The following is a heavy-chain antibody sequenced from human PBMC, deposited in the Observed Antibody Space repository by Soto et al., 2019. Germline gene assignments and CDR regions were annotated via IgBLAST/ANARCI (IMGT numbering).Heavy chain of an antibody. CDR3: ARGRSYCSSTSCYRGHYYYGMDV. D-gene: IGHD2-2*02. V-gene: IGHV4-59*12. Sequence: PSETLSLTCTVSGDSISSYYWSWIRQPPGKGLEWIGYIYYSGSTNYNPSLKSRVTISVDTSKNQFSLKLSSVTAADTAVYYCARGRSYCSSTSCYRGHYYYGMDVWGQGTTVTVSS. CDR2: IYYSGST. CDR1: GDSISSYY. J-gene: IGHJ6*02.